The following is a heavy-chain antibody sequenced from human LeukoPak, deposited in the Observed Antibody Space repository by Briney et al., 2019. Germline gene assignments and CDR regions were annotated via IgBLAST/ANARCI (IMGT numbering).Heavy chain of an antibody. CDR3: AREGRIVGAPLDY. J-gene: IGHJ4*02. CDR2: INPSVGST. CDR1: GYIFSTHY. Sequence: ASVKVSRKPSGYIFSTHYMHWLRQAPGQGLEWVGIINPSVGSTSYAQKFQGRVAMTTDTSTSTVYMELSSLRSEDTAVYYCAREGRIVGAPLDYWGQGTLVTVSS. V-gene: IGHV1-46*01. D-gene: IGHD1-26*01.